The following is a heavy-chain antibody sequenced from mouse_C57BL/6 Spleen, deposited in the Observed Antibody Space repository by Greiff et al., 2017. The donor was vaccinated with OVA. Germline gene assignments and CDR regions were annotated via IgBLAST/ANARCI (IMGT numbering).Heavy chain of an antibody. CDR2: IYPYNGVS. CDR3: ARSGAYSNYVWFAY. V-gene: IGHV1-31*01. Sequence: EVQLQQSGPELVKPGASVKISCKASGYSFTGYYMHWVKQSHGNILDWIGYIYPYNGVSSYNQKFKGKATLTVDKSSSTAYMQLSSLTSEDSAVYYCARSGAYSNYVWFAYWGQGTLVTVSA. CDR1: GYSFTGYY. D-gene: IGHD2-5*01. J-gene: IGHJ3*01.